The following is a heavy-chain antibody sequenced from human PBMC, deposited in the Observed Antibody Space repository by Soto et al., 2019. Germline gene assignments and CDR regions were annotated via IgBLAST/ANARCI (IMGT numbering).Heavy chain of an antibody. CDR1: GFTFTTYA. CDR3: VTSRAYYVH. CDR2: ITDSGAST. Sequence: EVPLLESGGGLTQPGGSLRLSCAASGFTFTTYAMAWVRQAPGKGLDWVSAITDSGASTFYPDSVKGRFTISRDNSKKMLYLQMDSLRVEDSAVYYRVTSRAYYVHWGQGTVVTVSS. D-gene: IGHD3-22*01. V-gene: IGHV3-23*01. J-gene: IGHJ4*02.